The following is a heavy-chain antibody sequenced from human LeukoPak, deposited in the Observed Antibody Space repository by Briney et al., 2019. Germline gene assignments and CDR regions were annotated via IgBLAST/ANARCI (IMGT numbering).Heavy chain of an antibody. CDR2: ISYDGSNK. CDR3: AKDPSPQYCSGGSCYSERDYYYYGMDV. Sequence: GGSLRLSCAASGFTFSSYGMHWVRQAPGKGLGWVAVISYDGSNKYYADSVKGRLTISRDNSKNTLYLQMNSLRAEDTAVYYCAKDPSPQYCSGGSCYSERDYYYYGMDVWGQGTTVTVSS. CDR1: GFTFSSYG. V-gene: IGHV3-30*18. J-gene: IGHJ6*02. D-gene: IGHD2-15*01.